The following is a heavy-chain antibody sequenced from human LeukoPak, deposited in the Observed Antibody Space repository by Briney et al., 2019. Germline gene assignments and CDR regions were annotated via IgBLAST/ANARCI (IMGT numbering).Heavy chain of an antibody. V-gene: IGHV1-18*01. Sequence: ASVKVSCKTSGYTFTSYGITWVRQAPGKGLEWMGWISAYNGNIDYAQNLQGRVTMTTDTSTSTAYMALRSLRSDDTAVYYCTIMTHCTGGTCYSYDHWGQGTMVAVSS. CDR2: ISAYNGNI. CDR1: GYTFTSYG. J-gene: IGHJ4*02. CDR3: TIMTHCTGGTCYSYDH. D-gene: IGHD2-15*01.